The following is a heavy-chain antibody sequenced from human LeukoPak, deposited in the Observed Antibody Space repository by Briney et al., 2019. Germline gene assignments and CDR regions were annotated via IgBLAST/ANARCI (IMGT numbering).Heavy chain of an antibody. V-gene: IGHV3-7*01. CDR1: GFTFSSYW. D-gene: IGHD6-6*01. Sequence: GGSLRLSCAASGFTFSSYWMSWVRQAPGKGLEWVANIKKDGSEKYYVDSVKGRFTISRDNAKNSLYLQMNSLRAEDTAVYYCARVFEYSSSSYYYYYYMDVWGKGTTVTVSS. J-gene: IGHJ6*03. CDR2: IKKDGSEK. CDR3: ARVFEYSSSSYYYYYYMDV.